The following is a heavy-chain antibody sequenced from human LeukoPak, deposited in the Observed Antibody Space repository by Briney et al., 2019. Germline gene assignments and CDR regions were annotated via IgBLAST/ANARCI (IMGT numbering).Heavy chain of an antibody. J-gene: IGHJ3*02. Sequence: GESLKISCKGSGYSFTSYWIGWVRQMPGKGLEWMGIIYPGDSDTRYSPSFQGLVTISADKSADKSISTAYLQWSSLKASDTAMYYCAGRDGYNKDPGLNAFDIWGQGTMVTVSS. V-gene: IGHV5-51*01. CDR1: GYSFTSYW. CDR2: IYPGDSDT. CDR3: AGRDGYNKDPGLNAFDI. D-gene: IGHD5-24*01.